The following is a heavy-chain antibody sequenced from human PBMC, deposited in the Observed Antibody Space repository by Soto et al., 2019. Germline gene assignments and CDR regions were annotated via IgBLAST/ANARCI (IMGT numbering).Heavy chain of an antibody. D-gene: IGHD1-1*01. J-gene: IGHJ4*01. V-gene: IGHV3-7*01. CDR2: TKPDGSEK. Sequence: GGSLRLSCSASGFTFNTHWMSWVRQAPGKGLEWVAHTKPDGSEKYYVDSARGRFTISRDNARNSLYLQMNGLRAADTALYYCVAWGTSTSNHWDQGTLVTVSS. CDR1: GFTFNTHW. CDR3: VAWGTSTSNH.